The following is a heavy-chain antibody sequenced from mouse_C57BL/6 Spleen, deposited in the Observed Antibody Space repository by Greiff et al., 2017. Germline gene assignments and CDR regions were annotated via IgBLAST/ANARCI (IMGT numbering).Heavy chain of an antibody. D-gene: IGHD1-1*01. CDR2: IYPGDGDT. CDR3: ARDDYYGSSYWFAY. J-gene: IGHJ3*01. Sequence: VKLVESGAELVKPGASVKISCKASGYAFSSYWMNWVKQRPGKGLEWIGQIYPGDGDTNYNGKFKGKATLTADKSSSTAYMQLSSLTSEDSAVYFCARDDYYGSSYWFAYWGQGTLVTVSA. V-gene: IGHV1-80*01. CDR1: GYAFSSYW.